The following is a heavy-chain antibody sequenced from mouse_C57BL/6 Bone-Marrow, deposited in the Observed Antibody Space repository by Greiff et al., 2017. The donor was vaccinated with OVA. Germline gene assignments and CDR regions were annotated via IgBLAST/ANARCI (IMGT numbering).Heavy chain of an antibody. Sequence: EVKLEESGGGLVKPGGSLKLSCAASGFTFSDYGMHWVRQAPEKGLEWVAYISSGSSTIYYADTVKGRFTISRDNAKYTLFLQMTSLRSEDKAMYYCARTTGTWFAYWGQGTLVTVSA. CDR3: ARTTGTWFAY. CDR1: GFTFSDYG. D-gene: IGHD4-1*02. J-gene: IGHJ3*01. V-gene: IGHV5-17*01. CDR2: ISSGSSTI.